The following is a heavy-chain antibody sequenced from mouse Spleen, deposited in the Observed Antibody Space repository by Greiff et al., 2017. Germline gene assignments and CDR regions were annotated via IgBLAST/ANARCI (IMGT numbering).Heavy chain of an antibody. J-gene: IGHJ3*01. CDR1: GFTFSSYG. CDR2: INSNGGST. D-gene: IGHD1-3*01. V-gene: IGHV5-6-3*01. CDR3: ARDSGAY. Sequence: EVKLVESGGGLVQPGGSLKLSCAASGFTFSSYGMSWVRQTPDKRLELVATINSNGGSTYYPDSVKGRFTITRDNAKNTLYLQMSSLKSEYTAIYYFARDSGAYWGQGTLVTVSA.